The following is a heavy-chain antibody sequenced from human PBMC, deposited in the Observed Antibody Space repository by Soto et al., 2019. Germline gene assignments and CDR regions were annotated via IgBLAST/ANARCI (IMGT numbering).Heavy chain of an antibody. V-gene: IGHV3-64*01. J-gene: IGHJ4*02. CDR1: GFTLSSYA. D-gene: IGHD2-15*01. CDR3: ARGAANLDY. Sequence: EVQLVESGGGLVQPGGSLRLSFAASGFTLSSYAMHWVRQAPGKGLEYVSAISSNGGSTYYANSVKGRFTISRDNSKNTLYLQMGSLRAEDMAVYYCARGAANLDYWGQGTLVTVSS. CDR2: ISSNGGST.